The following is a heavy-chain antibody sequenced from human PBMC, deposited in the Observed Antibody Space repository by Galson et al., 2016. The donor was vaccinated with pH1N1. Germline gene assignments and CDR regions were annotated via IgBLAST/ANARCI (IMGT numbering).Heavy chain of an antibody. CDR1: GFTFSTYA. V-gene: IGHV3-30*02. CDR2: IRSDGGNE. CDR3: AKDLKVFWSGYLDS. D-gene: IGHD3-3*01. Sequence: LRLSCAASGFTFSTYAMHWVRQAGKGLEWVAFIRSDGGNEHYVDSVKGRFTISRDNSKNTLYLQMSSLRLEDTALYYCAKDLKVFWSGYLDSWGQGALVTVSS. J-gene: IGHJ4*02.